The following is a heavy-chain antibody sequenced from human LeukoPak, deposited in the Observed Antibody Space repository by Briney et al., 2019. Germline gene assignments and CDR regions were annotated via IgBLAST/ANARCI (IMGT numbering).Heavy chain of an antibody. CDR3: ARDLGYCSGGSCYGNWFDP. V-gene: IGHV3-48*02. J-gene: IGHJ5*02. Sequence: GGSLRLSCAASGFTFSSYSMSWVRQAPGKGLEWVSYISSSSSTIYYADSVKGRFTISRDNAKNSLYLQMNSLRDEDTAVYYCARDLGYCSGGSCYGNWFDPWGQGTLVTVSS. CDR1: GFTFSSYS. CDR2: ISSSSSTI. D-gene: IGHD2-15*01.